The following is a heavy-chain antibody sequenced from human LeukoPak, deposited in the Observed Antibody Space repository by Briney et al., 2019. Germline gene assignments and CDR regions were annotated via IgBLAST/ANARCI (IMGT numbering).Heavy chain of an antibody. Sequence: ASVKVSCKASGYTFTSYGVSWVRQAPGQGLEWMGWISGYNGNTNYAQKLQGRVTMTTDTSTSTAYMELRGLRSDDTAVYYCARRPVGYYYYYMDVWGKGTTVTVSS. D-gene: IGHD4-23*01. CDR1: GYTFTSYG. CDR2: ISGYNGNT. V-gene: IGHV1-18*01. CDR3: ARRPVGYYYYYMDV. J-gene: IGHJ6*03.